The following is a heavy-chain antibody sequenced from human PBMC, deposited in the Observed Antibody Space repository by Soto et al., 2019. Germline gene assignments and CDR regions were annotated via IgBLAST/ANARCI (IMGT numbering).Heavy chain of an antibody. Sequence: GGSLRLSCAASGFPFSSYAMSWVRQAPGKGLEWVSANSGSGGSTYYADSVKGRFTISRDNSKNTLYLQMNSLRAEDTAVYYCAKVKGAGSGYSYGYEYYFDYWGQGTLVTVSS. CDR1: GFPFSSYA. CDR3: AKVKGAGSGYSYGYEYYFDY. J-gene: IGHJ4*02. V-gene: IGHV3-23*01. D-gene: IGHD5-18*01. CDR2: NSGSGGST.